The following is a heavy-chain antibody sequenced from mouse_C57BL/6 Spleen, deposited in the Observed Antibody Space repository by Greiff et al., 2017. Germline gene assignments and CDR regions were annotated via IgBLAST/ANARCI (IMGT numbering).Heavy chain of an antibody. D-gene: IGHD1-1*01. V-gene: IGHV10-1*01. J-gene: IGHJ1*03. CDR3: GSESPYYYGRGWYFDV. CDR1: GFSFNTYA. CDR2: IRSKSNNYAT. Sequence: EVKLVESGGGLVQPKGSLKLSCAASGFSFNTYAMNWVRQAPGQGLEWVARIRSKSNNYATYYADSVKDRFTISRDESESMLYLQMNNLKTEDTAMDYCGSESPYYYGRGWYFDVWGTGTTVTVSS.